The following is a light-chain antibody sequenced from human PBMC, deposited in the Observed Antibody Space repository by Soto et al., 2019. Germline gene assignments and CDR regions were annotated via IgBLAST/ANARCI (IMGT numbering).Light chain of an antibody. CDR3: QSYDTSMSGSVV. CDR2: GHN. Sequence: QSVLTQPPSVSGAPGQRVTISCTGSSSNIGTGYDVHWYQQLPGTAPKLLIYGHNNRPSGVPDRFSASKSGTSASLAITGLQAEAEADYYCQSYDTSMSGSVVFGGGTKLTVL. CDR1: SSNIGTGYD. J-gene: IGLJ2*01. V-gene: IGLV1-40*01.